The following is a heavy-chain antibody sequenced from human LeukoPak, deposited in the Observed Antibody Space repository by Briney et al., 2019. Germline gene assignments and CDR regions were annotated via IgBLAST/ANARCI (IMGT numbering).Heavy chain of an antibody. V-gene: IGHV3-23*01. CDR2: ISGSGGST. J-gene: IGHJ4*02. CDR1: GFTFSSYA. CDR3: AKDAQGLVRGGIYFDF. D-gene: IGHD6-19*01. Sequence: GGSLRLSCAASGFTFSSYAMSWVRQAPGKGLEWVSAISGSGGSTYYADSVKGRFTISRDNSKNTLYLQMNSLRAEDTALYYCAKDAQGLVRGGIYFDFWGQGSLVTVSS.